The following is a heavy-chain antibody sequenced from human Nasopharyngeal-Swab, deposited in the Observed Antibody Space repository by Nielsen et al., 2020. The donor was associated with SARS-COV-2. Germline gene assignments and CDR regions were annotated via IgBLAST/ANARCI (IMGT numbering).Heavy chain of an antibody. Sequence: GESLKISCAASGFTFSNAWMNWVRQAPGKGLEWVGRIKSKTDGGTTDYAAPVKGRFTISRDDSKNTLYLQMNSLKTEDTAVYYCAKDSQKGGGSSWYYWGQGTLVTVSS. CDR1: GFTFSNAW. V-gene: IGHV3-15*07. CDR2: IKSKTDGGTT. CDR3: AKDSQKGGGSSWYY. D-gene: IGHD6-13*01. J-gene: IGHJ4*02.